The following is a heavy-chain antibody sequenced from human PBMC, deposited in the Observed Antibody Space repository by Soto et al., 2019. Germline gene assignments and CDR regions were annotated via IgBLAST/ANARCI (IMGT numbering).Heavy chain of an antibody. D-gene: IGHD6-19*01. CDR2: INHSGST. V-gene: IGHV4-34*01. J-gene: IGHJ4*02. CDR1: GGSFSGYY. Sequence: QVQLQQWGAGLLKPSETLSLTCAVYGGSFSGYYWSWIRQPPGKGLEWIGEINHSGSTNYNPSLKSRVTISVDTSKTQFSLKLSSVTAADTAVYYCARVGKYSSGYWGQGTLVTVSS. CDR3: ARVGKYSSGY.